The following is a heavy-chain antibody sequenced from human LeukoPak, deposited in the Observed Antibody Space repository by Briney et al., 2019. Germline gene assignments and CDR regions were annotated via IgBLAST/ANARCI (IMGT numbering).Heavy chain of an antibody. CDR1: GYTFTSYG. J-gene: IGHJ6*03. V-gene: IGHV1-18*01. CDR2: ISAYNGNT. CDR3: ARDRQGHYYYYYMDV. Sequence: ASVKVSCKASGYTFTSYGISWVRQAPGQGLEWMGWISAYNGNTNYAQKLQGRVTMTTDTSTSTAYMELRSLRSDDTAVYYCARDRQGHYYYYYMDVWGKGTTVTVSS.